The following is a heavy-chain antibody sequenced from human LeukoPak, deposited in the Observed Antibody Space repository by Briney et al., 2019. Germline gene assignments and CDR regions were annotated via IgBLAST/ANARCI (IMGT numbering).Heavy chain of an antibody. V-gene: IGHV4-39*07. CDR3: ARGSKYSSSLIQH. CDR1: GGSISSSSYY. Sequence: SETLSLTCTVSGGSISSSSYYWGWIRQPPGKGLEWIGSIYYSGSTYYNPSLKSRVTISVDTSKNQFSLKLSSVTAADTAVYYCARGSKYSSSLIQHWGQGTLVTVSS. CDR2: IYYSGST. D-gene: IGHD6-6*01. J-gene: IGHJ1*01.